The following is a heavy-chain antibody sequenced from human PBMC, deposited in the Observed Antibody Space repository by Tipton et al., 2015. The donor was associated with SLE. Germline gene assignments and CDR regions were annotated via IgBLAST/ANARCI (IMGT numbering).Heavy chain of an antibody. CDR2: FYYSGST. CDR3: ARGRGGSWSYWYFDL. D-gene: IGHD6-13*01. CDR1: GFTFDDYG. J-gene: IGHJ2*01. V-gene: IGHV4-34*01. Sequence: LRLSCAASGFTFDDYGMSWVRQAPGKGLEWIGSFYYSGSTNYNPSLKSRLTMSVDTSKNQFSLKLSSVTAADTAVYYCARGRGGSWSYWYFDLWGRGTLVTVSS.